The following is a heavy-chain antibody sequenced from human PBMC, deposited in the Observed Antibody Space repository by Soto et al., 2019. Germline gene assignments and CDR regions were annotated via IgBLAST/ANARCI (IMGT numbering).Heavy chain of an antibody. CDR2: ISHAGKNK. D-gene: IGHD3-10*01. J-gene: IGHJ4*02. CDR1: GFSFTDYG. Sequence: QVQLVESGGGVVQPGTSLRLSCLVSGFSFTDYGLHWVRQAPGKGLEWVAVISHAGKNKKYVDSVKGRFTISRDESKKTLYLQMNSLRVEDTALYYCAKGRGSGSYYPRFDFDSWGQGAQGTVSS. CDR3: AKGRGSGSYYPRFDFDS. V-gene: IGHV3-30*18.